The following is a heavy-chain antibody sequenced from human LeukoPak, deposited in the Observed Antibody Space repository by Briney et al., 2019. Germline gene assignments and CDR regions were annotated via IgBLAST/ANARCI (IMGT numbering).Heavy chain of an antibody. Sequence: GRSLSLSCAASGFTFSNYGMPWVRQAPGKGLEWVAVISYDETNKFYADSVKGRFTISRDNPRNTLYLQMSSLRVEDTAVYYCAKDYDSSGYYLEELDYWGQGTLVTVSS. CDR2: ISYDETNK. V-gene: IGHV3-30*18. J-gene: IGHJ4*02. CDR1: GFTFSNYG. CDR3: AKDYDSSGYYLEELDY. D-gene: IGHD3-22*01.